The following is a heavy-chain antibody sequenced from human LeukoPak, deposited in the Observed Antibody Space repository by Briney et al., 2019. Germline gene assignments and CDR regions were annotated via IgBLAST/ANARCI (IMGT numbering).Heavy chain of an antibody. CDR1: GDSISSRNW. CDR2: IFHTGST. V-gene: IGHV4-4*02. CDR3: ARGMWFDTLFSAFDV. D-gene: IGHD3-10*01. Sequence: PSETLSLTCSVSGDSISSRNWWTWVRQTPEKGLEWIGEIFHTGSTNYNPSVEGRVTISIDKSRNHFSLMLTSVTAADTALYYCARGMWFDTLFSAFDVWGQGTMVSVSS. J-gene: IGHJ3*01.